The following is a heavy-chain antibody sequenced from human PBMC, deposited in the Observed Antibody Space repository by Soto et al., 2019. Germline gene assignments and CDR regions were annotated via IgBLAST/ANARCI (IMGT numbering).Heavy chain of an antibody. D-gene: IGHD3-9*01. V-gene: IGHV3-9*01. CDR2: ITWNSGRV. J-gene: IGHJ6*03. Sequence: ELQLVESGGGLVQPGRSLRLSCAASGFTFDDYAMYWVRQAPGKGLEWVSGITWNSGRVDYADSVKGRFTTSRDNAKSSLHLQMDSLRGDDTALYYCVKGYYEILTGCALSFMDVWGKGTTVTVSS. CDR3: VKGYYEILTGCALSFMDV. CDR1: GFTFDDYA.